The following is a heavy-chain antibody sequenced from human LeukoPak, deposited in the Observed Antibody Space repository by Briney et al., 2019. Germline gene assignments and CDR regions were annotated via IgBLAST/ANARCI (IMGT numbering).Heavy chain of an antibody. CDR3: ARCIAARRLVY. CDR1: GYTFTIYD. J-gene: IGHJ4*02. Sequence: ASVKVSFKASGYTFTIYDINWVRQAPGQGLEWMGWMNPNSGNTGYAQKFQGRVTMTRNTSISTAYMELSSLRSEDTAVYYCARCIAARRLVYWGQGTLVTVSS. V-gene: IGHV1-8*01. CDR2: MNPNSGNT. D-gene: IGHD6-6*01.